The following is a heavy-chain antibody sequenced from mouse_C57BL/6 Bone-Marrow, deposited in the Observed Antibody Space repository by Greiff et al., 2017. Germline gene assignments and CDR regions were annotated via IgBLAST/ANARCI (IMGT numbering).Heavy chain of an antibody. CDR1: GFTFSSYA. Sequence: EVMLVESGEGLVKPGGSLKLSCAASGFTFSSYAMSWVRQTPEKRLEWVAYISSGGDYIYYADTVKGRFIISRDNARNTLYLQMSSLKSEDTAMYYCTRDKSYYSNHYYAMDYWGQGTSVTVSS. CDR2: ISSGGDYI. V-gene: IGHV5-9-1*02. J-gene: IGHJ4*01. CDR3: TRDKSYYSNHYYAMDY. D-gene: IGHD2-5*01.